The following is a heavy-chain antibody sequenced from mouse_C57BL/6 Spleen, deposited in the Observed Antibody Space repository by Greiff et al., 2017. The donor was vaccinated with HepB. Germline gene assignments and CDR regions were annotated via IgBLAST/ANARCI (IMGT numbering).Heavy chain of an antibody. CDR2: INPNNGGT. CDR3: ARGGELRYFDY. CDR1: GYTFTDYN. Sequence: VQLKESGPELVKPGASVKMSCKASGYTFTDYNMHWVKQSHGKSLEWIGYINPNNGGTSYNQKFKGKATLTVNKSSSTAYMELRSLTSEDSAVYYCARGGELRYFDYWGQGTTLTVSS. D-gene: IGHD4-1*01. J-gene: IGHJ2*01. V-gene: IGHV1-22*01.